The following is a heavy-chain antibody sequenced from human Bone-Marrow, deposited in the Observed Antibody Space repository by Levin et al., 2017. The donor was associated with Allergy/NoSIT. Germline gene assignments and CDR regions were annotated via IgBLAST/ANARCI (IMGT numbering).Heavy chain of an antibody. CDR1: GFRFSSHS. V-gene: IGHV3-48*01. CDR3: ARDGPYTSNWSLDS. J-gene: IGHJ4*02. Sequence: HPGGSLRLSCAASGFRFSSHSMNWVRQAPGKGLEWVSYINSVSSIIYYADAVKGRFTISRDNAKESLFLQMNSLRVGDTAVYYCARDGPYTSNWSLDSWGQGTLVTVSS. CDR2: INSVSSII. D-gene: IGHD4-11*01.